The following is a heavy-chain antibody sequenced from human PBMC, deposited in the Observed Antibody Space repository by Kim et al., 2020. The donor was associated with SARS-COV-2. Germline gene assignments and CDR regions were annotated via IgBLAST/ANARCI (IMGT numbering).Heavy chain of an antibody. J-gene: IGHJ3*02. CDR3: ARQGSGSGTHGALHI. D-gene: IGHD3-10*01. V-gene: IGHV4-34*01. Sequence: SETLSLTCAVYVGSFSGYFWTWVRQVPGKGLEWIGETDPSGDTRYNPSLHSRVTILVDTSKNQFSLKLISVTSADTAVYYCARQGSGSGTHGALHIWGPGTRATVSS. CDR2: TDPSGDT. CDR1: VGSFSGYF.